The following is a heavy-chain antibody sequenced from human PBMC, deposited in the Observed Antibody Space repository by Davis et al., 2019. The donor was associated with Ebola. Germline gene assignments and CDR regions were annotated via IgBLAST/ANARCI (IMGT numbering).Heavy chain of an antibody. V-gene: IGHV1-18*01. CDR3: ARDLTGTYDFDY. CDR2: IGTYNGNT. Sequence: ASVKVSCKASGYTFTSYGITWVRQAPGQGLEWMGWIGTYNGNTNYAQKLQGRVTMTTDTSTSTAYMELRSLRSDDTAVYYYARDLTGTYDFDYWGQGTLVTVSS. CDR1: GYTFTSYG. D-gene: IGHD3-9*01. J-gene: IGHJ4*02.